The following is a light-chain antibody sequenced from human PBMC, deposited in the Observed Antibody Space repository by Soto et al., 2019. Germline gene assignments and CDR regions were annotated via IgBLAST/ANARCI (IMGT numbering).Light chain of an antibody. CDR1: QSVRNNY. J-gene: IGKJ5*01. V-gene: IGKV3-20*01. CDR3: QHYGSSPLT. Sequence: EIVLTQSPGTLSLSPGERATLSCRASQSVRNNYLAWYQQKPGQAPRFPIYATSTRATGIPDRFSGSGSGTDFTLTISRPEPEDFAVYYCQHYGSSPLTFGGGTRLEIK. CDR2: ATS.